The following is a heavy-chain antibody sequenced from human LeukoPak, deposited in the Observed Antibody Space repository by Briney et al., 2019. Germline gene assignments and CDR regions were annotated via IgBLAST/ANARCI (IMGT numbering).Heavy chain of an antibody. CDR2: INHSGST. J-gene: IGHJ3*02. CDR3: ARGRYCSADICSGGDAFDI. CDR1: GGSFSGYY. V-gene: IGHV4-34*01. Sequence: SETLSLTCAVYGGSFSGYYWSWIHQPPGKGLEWIGEINHSGSTNYNPSLKSRVTISVDTSKNQFSLKLSSVTAADTAVYYCARGRYCSADICSGGDAFDIWGQGTMVSVSS. D-gene: IGHD2-15*01.